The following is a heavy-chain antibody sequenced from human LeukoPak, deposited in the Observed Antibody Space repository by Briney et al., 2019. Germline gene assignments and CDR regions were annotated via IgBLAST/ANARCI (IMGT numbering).Heavy chain of an antibody. CDR2: ISSSTSSII. CDR1: GFTFSSYS. Sequence: PGGSLRLSCAASGFTFSSYSMNWVRQAPGRGMEWVSYISSSTSSIIYYADSVEGRFTISRDNAKNSLYLQMNSLRAEDTAVYYCESYYESSGYYVWGQGTLVTVSS. CDR3: ESYYESSGYYV. V-gene: IGHV3-48*01. D-gene: IGHD3-22*01. J-gene: IGHJ4*02.